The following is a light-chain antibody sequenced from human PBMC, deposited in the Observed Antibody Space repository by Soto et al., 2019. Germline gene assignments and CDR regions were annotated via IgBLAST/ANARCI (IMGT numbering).Light chain of an antibody. CDR1: QTLSNY. V-gene: IGKV1-39*01. CDR3: QQSFSPLLT. CDR2: GAS. J-gene: IGKJ4*01. Sequence: DIQMTQSPSSVSASVGDRVTITCRASQTLSNYLTWFQQKPGKAPKVLIYGASTLQSGVPSRFSGSGPGAEFTLTISSLQPDDSATYYCQQSFSPLLTFGGGTKVEIK.